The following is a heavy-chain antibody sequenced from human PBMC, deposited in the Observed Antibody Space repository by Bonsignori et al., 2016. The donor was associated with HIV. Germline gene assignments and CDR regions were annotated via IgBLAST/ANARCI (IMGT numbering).Heavy chain of an antibody. CDR2: ITGNSGSI. D-gene: IGHD3-16*01. Sequence: GGSLRLSCAASGFNFDEYAVHWVRLPPGKGLEWVSGITGNSGSIGYAASVKGRFTISRDNANNALYLQMNSLRTEDSGFYYCVRGGGGRAATLNNYFDSWGQGTLVTVSS. CDR1: GFNFDEYA. J-gene: IGHJ4*02. CDR3: VRGGGGRAATLNNYFDS. V-gene: IGHV3-9*01.